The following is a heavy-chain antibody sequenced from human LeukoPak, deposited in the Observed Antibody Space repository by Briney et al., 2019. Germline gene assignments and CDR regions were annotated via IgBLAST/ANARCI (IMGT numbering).Heavy chain of an antibody. Sequence: SETLSLTCAVYSGSLSGYYWSWIRQTPGKGLEWIGEINHSGSANYNPSLKSRVTISVDTSKNQFSLKLSSVTAADTAVYYCARHGYSVHVLEYWGQGTLVTVSS. J-gene: IGHJ4*02. V-gene: IGHV4-34*01. CDR1: SGSLSGYY. CDR2: INHSGSA. D-gene: IGHD5-24*01. CDR3: ARHGYSVHVLEY.